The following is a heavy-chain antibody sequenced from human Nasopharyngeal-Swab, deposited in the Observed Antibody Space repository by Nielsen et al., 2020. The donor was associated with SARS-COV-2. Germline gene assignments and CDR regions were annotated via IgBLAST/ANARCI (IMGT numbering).Heavy chain of an antibody. Sequence: WLRQAPGQGLEWIGWIVVGSGNTNYAQKFQERVTITRDMSTSTAYMELSSLRSEDTAVYYCAASLPYDSSGYYSWGQGTLVTVSS. J-gene: IGHJ4*02. CDR3: AASLPYDSSGYYS. CDR2: IVVGSGNT. D-gene: IGHD3-22*01. V-gene: IGHV1-58*01.